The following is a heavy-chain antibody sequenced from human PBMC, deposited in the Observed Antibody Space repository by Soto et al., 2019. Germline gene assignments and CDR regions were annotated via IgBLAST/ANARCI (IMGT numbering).Heavy chain of an antibody. Sequence: QVQLVQSGSEVKKPGSSVKVSCKASGGTFSDFTLSWLRQAPXRGXXXMGGIIPMIGATNNAQKLKGRLTITADKSTGTVYMELNSLRSDDTAVYYCARYWSAGTLYGAFDIWGQGTEVTVSP. D-gene: IGHD2-15*01. CDR2: IIPMIGAT. V-gene: IGHV1-69*06. J-gene: IGHJ3*02. CDR3: ARYWSAGTLYGAFDI. CDR1: GGTFSDFT.